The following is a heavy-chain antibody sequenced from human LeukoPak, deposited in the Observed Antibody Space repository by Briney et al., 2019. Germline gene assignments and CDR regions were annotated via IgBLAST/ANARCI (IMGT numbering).Heavy chain of an antibody. CDR1: GDSVSSNSAA. V-gene: IGHV6-1*01. CDR3: ARGTYYYDSSGYYWYFDL. CDR2: TYYRSKWYN. J-gene: IGHJ2*01. Sequence: SQTLSLTCAISGDSVSSNSAAWSWIRQSPSRGLEWLGRTYYRSKWYNDYAVSVKSRITINPDTSKNQFSLQLNSVTPEDTAVYYCARGTYYYDSSGYYWYFDLWGRGTLVTVSS. D-gene: IGHD3-22*01.